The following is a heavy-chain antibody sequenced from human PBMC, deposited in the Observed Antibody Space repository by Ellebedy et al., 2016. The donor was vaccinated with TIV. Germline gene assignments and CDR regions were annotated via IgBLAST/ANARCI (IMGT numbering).Heavy chain of an antibody. D-gene: IGHD2/OR15-2a*01. J-gene: IGHJ6*02. CDR3: ARAGEYCDFPQNCYTMDV. V-gene: IGHV3-74*01. CDR1: GFTFSSHW. CDR2: ISSDGSYT. Sequence: GESLKISCTASGFTFSSHWMHWVRQAPGKGLVWVSRISSDGSYTSYADSVKGRFTIYRDSSKNTLDLQMNSLRAEDTAVYYCARAGEYCDFPQNCYTMDVWGQGTTVTVS.